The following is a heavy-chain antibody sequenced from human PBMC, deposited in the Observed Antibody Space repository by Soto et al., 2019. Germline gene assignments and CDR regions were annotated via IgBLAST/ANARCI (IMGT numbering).Heavy chain of an antibody. J-gene: IGHJ4*02. CDR1: GGSISSYY. CDR3: AREMNYYDTSGDSYFDY. Sequence: SETLCLTCTVSGGSISSYYWSWIRQPPGKGLEWIGYIYYSGSTNYNPSLKSRVTISVDTSKNQFSLRLSSVTAADTAVYYCAREMNYYDTSGDSYFDYWGQGTLVTVS. CDR2: IYYSGST. V-gene: IGHV4-59*12. D-gene: IGHD3-22*01.